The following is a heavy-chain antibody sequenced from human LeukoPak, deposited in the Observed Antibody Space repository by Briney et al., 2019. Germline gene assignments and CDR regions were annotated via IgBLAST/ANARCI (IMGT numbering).Heavy chain of an antibody. J-gene: IGHJ4*02. V-gene: IGHV3-48*01. CDR1: GFTFSYYK. CDR3: AKGGGFYYDSSGGRSFWDY. D-gene: IGHD3-22*01. Sequence: GGSLRLSCAASGFTFSYYKMNWVRQAPGKGLEWVSYITGSSTTIYYADSVKGRFTVSRDNAKNSLYLQMNSVRAEDTAVYYCAKGGGFYYDSSGGRSFWDYWGRGTLVTVSS. CDR2: ITGSSTTI.